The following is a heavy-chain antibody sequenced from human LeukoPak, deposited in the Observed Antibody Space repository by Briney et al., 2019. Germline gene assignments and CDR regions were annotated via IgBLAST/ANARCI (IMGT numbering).Heavy chain of an antibody. CDR2: FIPMFGTV. CDR3: ARRLVGGFDP. Sequence: GASVKFSCKSSGGSFSKYAISWVGQAPGQGLEWMGGFIPMFGTVNYAQKFQGRVAITSCESMSPAYMELSSLRSEETAVYCCARRLVGGFDPWRQGTLVTVSS. V-gene: IGHV1-69*13. J-gene: IGHJ5*02. CDR1: GGSFSKYA. D-gene: IGHD2-15*01.